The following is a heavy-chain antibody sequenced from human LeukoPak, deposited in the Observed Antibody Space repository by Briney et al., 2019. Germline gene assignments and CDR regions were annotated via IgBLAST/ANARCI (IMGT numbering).Heavy chain of an antibody. Sequence: SETLSLTCAVYGGSFSGYYWSWIRQPPGKGLEWIGEINHRGSTNYNPSLKSRVTISVDTSKNQFSLKLSSVTAADTAVYYCARGLGGLDYWGQGTLVTVSS. CDR1: GGSFSGYY. CDR2: INHRGST. D-gene: IGHD1-26*01. CDR3: ARGLGGLDY. V-gene: IGHV4-34*01. J-gene: IGHJ4*02.